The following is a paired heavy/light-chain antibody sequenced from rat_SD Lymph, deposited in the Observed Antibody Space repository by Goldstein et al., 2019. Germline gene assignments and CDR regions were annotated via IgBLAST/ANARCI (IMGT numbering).Heavy chain of an antibody. CDR3: ARQDYWGVMDA. Sequence: QVNLQESGPGIVKPSQPLSVTCSVTGYSITTSYYYWNWIRKFPGNKLEWMGYISYDGSIYYNPSLKSRISITRDTSKNQFFLQLNTVTTEDTAVYYCARQDYWGVMDAWGQGASVTVSS. CDR1: GYSITTSYYY. CDR2: ISYDGSI. J-gene: IGHJ4*01. V-gene: IGHV3-5*01. D-gene: IGHD1-7*01.
Light chain of an antibody. CDR2: STS. V-gene: IGKV4S21*01. CDR1: SSISSNY. CDR3: QQGSSNPFT. Sequence: AIVLNQSPSSIIASQGEKVTITCRASSSISSNYLHWYQQKPGAFPKLVIYSTSYRASGVPSRFSGSGSGTSYSFTISRVEAEDVATYYCQQGSSNPFTFGSGTKLEIK. J-gene: IGKJ4*01.